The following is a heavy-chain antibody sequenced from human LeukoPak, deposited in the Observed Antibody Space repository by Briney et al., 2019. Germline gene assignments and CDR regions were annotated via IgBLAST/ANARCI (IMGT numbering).Heavy chain of an antibody. Sequence: PGGSLRLSCVASGFTFRNYGMHWIRQAPGKGQEWVSVIFYDGSKKYYADFVKGRFTISRDNSKNVVYLQMDSLRAEDTAFYYCARSLGETTFDWWGQGTLVTVSS. CDR2: IFYDGSKK. D-gene: IGHD3-16*01. V-gene: IGHV3-33*01. CDR1: GFTFRNYG. CDR3: ARSLGETTFDW. J-gene: IGHJ4*02.